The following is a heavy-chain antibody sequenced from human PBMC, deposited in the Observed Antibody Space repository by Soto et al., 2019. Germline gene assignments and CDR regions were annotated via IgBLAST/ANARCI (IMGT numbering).Heavy chain of an antibody. CDR3: ASRVGATDYYYCYGMDV. CDR2: ISAYNGNT. D-gene: IGHD1-26*01. V-gene: IGHV1-18*01. CDR1: GYTFTSYG. Sequence: ASVKVSCKASGYTFTSYGISWVRQAPGQGLEWMGWISAYNGNTNYAQKLQGRVTMTTDTSTSTAYMELRSLRSDDTAVYYCASRVGATDYYYCYGMDVWGQGTTVTVSS. J-gene: IGHJ6*02.